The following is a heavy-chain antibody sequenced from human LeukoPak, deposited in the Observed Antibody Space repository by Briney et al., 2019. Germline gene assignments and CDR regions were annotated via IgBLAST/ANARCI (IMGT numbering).Heavy chain of an antibody. V-gene: IGHV4-39*07. CDR1: GGSISSSSYY. Sequence: PSVTLSLTCTVSGGSISSSSYYWGWIRQPPGKGLEWIGSIYYSGSTYYNPSLKSRVTISVDTSKNQFSLKLSSVTAADTAVYYCARGRGMDVWGQGTTVTVSS. CDR2: IYYSGST. CDR3: ARGRGMDV. J-gene: IGHJ6*02.